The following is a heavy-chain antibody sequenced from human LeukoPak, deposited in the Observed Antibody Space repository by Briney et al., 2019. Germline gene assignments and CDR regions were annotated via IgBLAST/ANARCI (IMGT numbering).Heavy chain of an antibody. CDR1: GFTPDLHG. V-gene: IGHV3-20*04. Sequence: PGGSLRLFCAASGFTPDLHGMSWVGQGPGKGLGWVSGINWNGGSTGYADSVKGRFTISRDNAKNSLYLQMNSLRVEDTALYYCAREGCSGSYYSIAYWGHGTMVTVSS. J-gene: IGHJ4*01. CDR2: INWNGGST. D-gene: IGHD3-10*02. CDR3: AREGCSGSYYSIAY.